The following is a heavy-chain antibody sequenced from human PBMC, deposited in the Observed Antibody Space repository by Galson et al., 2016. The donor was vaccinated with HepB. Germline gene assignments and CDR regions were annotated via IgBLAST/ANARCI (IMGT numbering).Heavy chain of an antibody. D-gene: IGHD1-1*01. CDR3: ASGGNWRNYFDY. CDR1: GYTFTNND. V-gene: IGHV1-8*01. J-gene: IGHJ4*02. CDR2: MNPDSGNT. Sequence: SVKVSCKASGYTFTNNDINWIRQAPGQGLEWMGWMNPDSGNTGSAQRFQGRISMTRNTSISTAYMELSSLRSEDTAMYYCASGGNWRNYFDYWGQGALVTVSS.